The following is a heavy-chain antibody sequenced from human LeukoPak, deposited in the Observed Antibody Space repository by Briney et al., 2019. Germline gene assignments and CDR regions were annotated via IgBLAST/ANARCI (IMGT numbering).Heavy chain of an antibody. D-gene: IGHD3-22*01. V-gene: IGHV3-30*02. CDR1: GFTFSSYG. J-gene: IGHJ4*02. CDR3: AKDVSMILVVITTGGIDY. CDR2: IRYDGSNK. Sequence: GGSLRLSCAASGFTFSSYGMHWVRQAPGKGLEWVAFIRYDGSNKYYADSVKGRFTISRDNSKNTLNLQMNSLRAEDTAVYYCAKDVSMILVVITTGGIDYWGQGTLVTVSS.